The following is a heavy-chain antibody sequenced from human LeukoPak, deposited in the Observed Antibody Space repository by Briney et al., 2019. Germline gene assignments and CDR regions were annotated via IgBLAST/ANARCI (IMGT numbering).Heavy chain of an antibody. D-gene: IGHD3-22*01. CDR3: ARGYYDSSGYYWNYFDY. CDR2: IYYSGST. CDR1: GGSISSYY. V-gene: IGHV4-59*08. J-gene: IGHJ4*02. Sequence: SETLSLTCTVSGGSISSYYWSWIRQPPGKGLEWIGYIYYSGSTNYNPSLKSRVTISVDTSKNQFSLKLSSVTAADTAVYYCARGYYDSSGYYWNYFDYWGQGTLVTVSS.